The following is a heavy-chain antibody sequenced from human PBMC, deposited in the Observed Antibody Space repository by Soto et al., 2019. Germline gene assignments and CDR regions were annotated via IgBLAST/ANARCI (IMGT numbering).Heavy chain of an antibody. Sequence: PSETLSLTCTVSGGSISSSNNCWGWIRQPPGKGLEWIGTIYYSGSTYYSPSLKSRVTISVDTSKNQFSLKLTSVTAADTAVYYCARRSGYNFYYNYYGMDVWGQGTTLTVSS. V-gene: IGHV4-39*01. CDR3: ARRSGYNFYYNYYGMDV. D-gene: IGHD3-22*01. CDR1: GGSISSSNNC. CDR2: IYYSGST. J-gene: IGHJ6*02.